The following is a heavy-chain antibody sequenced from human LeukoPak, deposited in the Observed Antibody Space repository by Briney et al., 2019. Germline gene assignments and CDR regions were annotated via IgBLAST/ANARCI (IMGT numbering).Heavy chain of an antibody. CDR3: ARGPLGYDTFFDS. Sequence: PGGSLRLSCAASGFTFSSYAMSWVRQAPGKGLEWVSNISGSGRGGSTYYADSVKGRFTISRDNSKTTLYLQMNSLRAEDTAVYYCARGPLGYDTFFDSWGQGTLVTVSS. D-gene: IGHD3-22*01. CDR2: ISGSGRGGST. J-gene: IGHJ4*02. V-gene: IGHV3-23*01. CDR1: GFTFSSYA.